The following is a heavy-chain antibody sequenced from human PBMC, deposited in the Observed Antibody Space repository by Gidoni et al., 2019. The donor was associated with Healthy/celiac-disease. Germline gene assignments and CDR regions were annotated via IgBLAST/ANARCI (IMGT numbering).Heavy chain of an antibody. D-gene: IGHD4-17*01. CDR1: GGSISSSSYY. J-gene: IGHJ4*02. CDR3: ARVCGDPGVFDY. V-gene: IGHV4-39*01. Sequence: QLQLQVSGPGLVKPSETLSLTFTVSGGSISSSSYYWGWIRPPPGKGLEWIGSIYYSGSTYYNPSLKSRVTISVDTSKNQFSLKLSSVTAADTAVYYCARVCGDPGVFDYWGQGTLVTVSS. CDR2: IYYSGST.